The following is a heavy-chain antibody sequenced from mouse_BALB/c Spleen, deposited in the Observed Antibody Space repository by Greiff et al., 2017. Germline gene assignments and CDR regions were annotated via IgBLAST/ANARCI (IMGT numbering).Heavy chain of an antibody. CDR2: IDPSDSET. V-gene: IGHV1-69*02. D-gene: IGHD1-1*01. CDR1: GYTFTSYW. Sequence: QVQLQQPGAELVKPGAPVKLSCKASGYTFTSYWMNWVKQRPGRGLEWIGRIDPSDSETHYSQKFKDKATLTVDKSSSTAYIQLSSLTSEDSAVYYCARGDYYGSGNYFDYWGQGTTLTVSS. CDR3: ARGDYYGSGNYFDY. J-gene: IGHJ2*01.